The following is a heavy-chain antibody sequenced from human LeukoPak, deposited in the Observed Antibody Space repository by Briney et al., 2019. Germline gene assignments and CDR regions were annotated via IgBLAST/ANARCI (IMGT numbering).Heavy chain of an antibody. J-gene: IGHJ4*02. V-gene: IGHV3-9*03. CDR1: GFTFDDYA. Sequence: GRSLRLSCAASGFTFDDYAMHWVRQAPGKGLEWVSGISWNGGSIAYADSVKGRFTISRDNAKNSLYLQMNSLRAEDMAFYYCLLRPYYFDYWGQGTLVTVSS. CDR3: LLRPYYFDY. CDR2: ISWNGGSI. D-gene: IGHD2/OR15-2a*01.